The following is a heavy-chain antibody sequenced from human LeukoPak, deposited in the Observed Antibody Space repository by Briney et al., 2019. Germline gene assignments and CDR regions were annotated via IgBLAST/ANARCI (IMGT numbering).Heavy chain of an antibody. D-gene: IGHD6-19*01. CDR1: GFTFSNYW. V-gene: IGHV3-7*05. J-gene: IGHJ4*02. CDR2: IKEDGSEE. Sequence: AGGSLRLSCAASGFTFSNYWMNWVRQAPGKGLEWVANIKEDGSEENYVDSVKGRFTISRDNAKNSLYLQMSSLRAEDTAVYYCARDPLIAVAGIYFDYWGQGTLVTVSS. CDR3: ARDPLIAVAGIYFDY.